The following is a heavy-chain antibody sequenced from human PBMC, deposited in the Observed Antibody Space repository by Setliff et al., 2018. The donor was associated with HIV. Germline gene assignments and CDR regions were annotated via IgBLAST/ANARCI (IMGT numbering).Heavy chain of an antibody. CDR2: IYWDDDK. V-gene: IGHV2-5*02. Sequence: SGPTLVNPTQTLTLTCTFSGFSLSSSGVGVAWIRQHPGKALEWLALIYWDDDKRYSPSLKSRLTITKDTSKNQVVLTMTNMGPVDTATYYCAHRQGSGDVRGVTNWFDPWGQGTLVTVSA. CDR1: GFSLSSSGVG. J-gene: IGHJ5*02. CDR3: AHRQGSGDVRGVTNWFDP. D-gene: IGHD3-10*02.